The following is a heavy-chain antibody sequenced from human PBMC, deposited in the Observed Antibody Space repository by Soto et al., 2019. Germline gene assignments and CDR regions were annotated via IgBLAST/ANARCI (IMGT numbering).Heavy chain of an antibody. V-gene: IGHV3-48*03. D-gene: IGHD3-9*01. CDR2: ISSSGSTI. CDR3: AKDQEYYDILTGPRKYDY. Sequence: GGSRRLSCAASGFTFSSYEMNWVRQAPGKGLEWVSYISSSGSTIYYADSVKGRFTISRDNAKNSLYLEMNSLRAEDTAVYYCAKDQEYYDILTGPRKYDYWGQGTLVTGSS. CDR1: GFTFSSYE. J-gene: IGHJ4*02.